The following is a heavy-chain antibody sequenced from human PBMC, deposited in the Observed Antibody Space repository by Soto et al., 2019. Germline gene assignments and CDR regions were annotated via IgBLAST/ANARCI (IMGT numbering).Heavy chain of an antibody. V-gene: IGHV3-23*01. CDR2: ISGSGGRT. J-gene: IGHJ4*02. D-gene: IGHD3-22*01. CDR3: AALIVVVMYPDY. Sequence: EVQLLESGGGLVQPGGSLRLYCAASGFTFSRYAMSWVRQAPGKGLEWVSAISGSGGRTYYADSVKGRFTISRDNSKNTLYLQMNSLRAEDTSVYYCAALIVVVMYPDYWGQGTLVTVSS. CDR1: GFTFSRYA.